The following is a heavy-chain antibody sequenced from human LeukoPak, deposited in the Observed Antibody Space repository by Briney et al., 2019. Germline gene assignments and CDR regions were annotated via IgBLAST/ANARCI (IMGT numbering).Heavy chain of an antibody. CDR1: GYTLTELS. CDR3: ATGKWELAHMDV. D-gene: IGHD1-26*01. CDR2: IDPEDGET. Sequence: ASVTDSCKVSGYTLTELSMHWVRQAPGKGLEWMGRIDPEDGETIYAQKFQGRVTMTEDTSTDTAYMELSSLRSEDTAVYYCATGKWELAHMDVWGQGTTVTVSS. V-gene: IGHV1-24*01. J-gene: IGHJ6*02.